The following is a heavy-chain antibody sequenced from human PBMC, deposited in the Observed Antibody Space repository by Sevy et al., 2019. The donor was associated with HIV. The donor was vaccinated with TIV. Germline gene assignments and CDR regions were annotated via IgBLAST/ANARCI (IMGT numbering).Heavy chain of an antibody. Sequence: ASVKVSCKASGYTFTGYYMHWVRQAPGQGLEWMGWINPNSGGTNYAQKFQGRVTMTRETSISTAYMELSRLRSDDTAVYYCAGWEGDFWSGTLYYYYGMDVWGQGTTVTVSS. V-gene: IGHV1-2*02. CDR3: AGWEGDFWSGTLYYYYGMDV. CDR2: INPNSGGT. J-gene: IGHJ6*02. CDR1: GYTFTGYY. D-gene: IGHD3-3*01.